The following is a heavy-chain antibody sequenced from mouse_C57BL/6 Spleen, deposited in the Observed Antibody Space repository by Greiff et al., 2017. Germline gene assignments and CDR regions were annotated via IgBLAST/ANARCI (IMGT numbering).Heavy chain of an antibody. CDR2: ISDGGSYT. CDR3: TRKANVYYGFAY. D-gene: IGHD2-3*01. V-gene: IGHV5-4*03. CDR1: GFTFSSYA. Sequence: EVKLVESGGGLVKPGGSLKLSCAASGFTFSSYAMSWVRQTPEKRLEWVATISDGGSYTYYPDYVKGRFTIYRDNAKNNLYLQMSHLKSENTAMYCGTRKANVYYGFAYWGQGTLVTVSA. J-gene: IGHJ3*01.